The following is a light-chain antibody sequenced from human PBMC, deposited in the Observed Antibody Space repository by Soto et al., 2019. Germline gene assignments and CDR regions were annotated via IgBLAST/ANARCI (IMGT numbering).Light chain of an antibody. J-gene: IGKJ2*01. CDR1: QSISSW. CDR3: QQYYSYSNT. V-gene: IGKV1-5*03. Sequence: DIQMTQSPSTLSASVGDRVTITCRASQSISSWLAWYQQKPGKAPKLLIYKASSLESGVPSRFSGSGSVTEFTLTISSLQPDDFAPYYCQQYYSYSNTFGQGTKLEIK. CDR2: KAS.